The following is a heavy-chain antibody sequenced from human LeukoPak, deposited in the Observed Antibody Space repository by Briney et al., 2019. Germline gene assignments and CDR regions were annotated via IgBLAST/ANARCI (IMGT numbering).Heavy chain of an antibody. D-gene: IGHD3-9*01. V-gene: IGHV3-48*02. CDR1: GFPFASYV. CDR2: INHDAEMI. J-gene: IGHJ4*02. CDR3: ARDHDWAFDL. Sequence: GGPLRLSCEGSGFPFASYVMSWVRQAPGKGLEWIAYINHDAEMIFYPDFVKGRFTISRDNAKKSLYLQMNALRYEDTAIYYCARDHDWAFDLWGQGTLVTVSS.